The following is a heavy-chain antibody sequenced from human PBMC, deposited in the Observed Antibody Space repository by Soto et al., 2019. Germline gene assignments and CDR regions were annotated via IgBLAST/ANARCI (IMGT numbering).Heavy chain of an antibody. V-gene: IGHV4-30-4*01. CDR1: GGSISSGDYY. CDR2: IYYSGST. J-gene: IGHJ6*02. Sequence: YLTCTVSGGSISSGDYYWSWIRQPPWKGLEWIGYIYYSGSTYYNPSLKSRVTISVDTSKNQFSLKLSSVTAADTAVYYCARDPYDFWSGYYPVSYHYYGMDVWGQGTTVTVSS. D-gene: IGHD3-3*01. CDR3: ARDPYDFWSGYYPVSYHYYGMDV.